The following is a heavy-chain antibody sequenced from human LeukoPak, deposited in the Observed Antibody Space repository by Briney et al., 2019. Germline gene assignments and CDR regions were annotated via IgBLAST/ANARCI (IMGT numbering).Heavy chain of an antibody. V-gene: IGHV3-20*04. CDR3: ARDYFGSPSALDY. CDR2: INWNGGST. Sequence: PGGSLRLSCTGSGFTFDDHAMSWFRQAPGKGLEWVSGINWNGGSTGYADSVKGRFTISRDNAKNSLYLQMNSLRAEDTALYYCARDYFGSPSALDYWGQGTLVTVSS. CDR1: GFTFDDHA. J-gene: IGHJ4*02. D-gene: IGHD1-26*01.